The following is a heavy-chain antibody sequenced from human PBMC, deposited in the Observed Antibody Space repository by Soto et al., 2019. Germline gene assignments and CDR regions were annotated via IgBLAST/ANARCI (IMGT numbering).Heavy chain of an antibody. J-gene: IGHJ4*02. Sequence: QVQLVESGGGVVHPETSLRLSCAASGFTFSSSVMNWVRRAPGKGLEWVAVISYDGNDKLYADSVKGRFTVSRYNSKNTLFLQMNSLRSEDTAVYFCGKDLRRWERAAGDSWGQGTQVTVSS. D-gene: IGHD1-26*01. CDR1: GFTFSSSV. CDR3: GKDLRRWERAAGDS. CDR2: ISYDGNDK. V-gene: IGHV3-30*18.